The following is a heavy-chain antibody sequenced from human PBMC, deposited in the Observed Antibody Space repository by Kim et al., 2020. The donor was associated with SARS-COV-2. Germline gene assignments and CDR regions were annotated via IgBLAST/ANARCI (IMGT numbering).Heavy chain of an antibody. J-gene: IGHJ4*02. V-gene: IGHV1-8*01. CDR3: ARDPTWNYDTRPYCFDH. CDR1: GYTFINYD. D-gene: IGHD1-7*01. Sequence: ASVKVSCKTSGYTFINYDINWVRQATGQGLEWMGWMNPNSGNTGYAQKFQGRVAMTKNTSVSTAYMELSSLRSEDTAVYYCARDPTWNYDTRPYCFDHWGRGTLVTVAS. CDR2: MNPNSGNT.